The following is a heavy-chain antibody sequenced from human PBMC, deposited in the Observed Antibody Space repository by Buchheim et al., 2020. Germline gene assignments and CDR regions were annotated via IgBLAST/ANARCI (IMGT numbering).Heavy chain of an antibody. CDR3: ARVYCVGGDCYALGGFDF. J-gene: IGHJ4*02. D-gene: IGHD2-21*02. CDR1: GYNFINYY. CDR2: IGPGSGTT. V-gene: IGHV1-46*01. Sequence: QVQLVQSGAEVKNPGASVKISCKASGYNFINYYIHWVRQAPGQGLEWMGIIGPGSGTTDYAQKFQGRLTVTRDRSTSTVYMELSSLKSEDTAVYYCARVYCVGGDCYALGGFDFWGQGTL.